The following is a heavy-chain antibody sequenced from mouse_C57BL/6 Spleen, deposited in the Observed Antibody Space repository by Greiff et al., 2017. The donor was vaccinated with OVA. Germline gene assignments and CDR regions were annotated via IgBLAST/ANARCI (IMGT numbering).Heavy chain of an antibody. CDR3: ARDNYGSSSWYFDV. CDR1: GFTFSDYY. Sequence: EVKVVESEGGLVQPGSSMKLSCTASGFTFSDYYMAWVRQVPEKGLEWVANINYDGSSTYYLDSLKSRFIISRDNAKNILYLQMSSLKSEDTATYYCARDNYGSSSWYFDVWGTGTTVTVSS. J-gene: IGHJ1*03. D-gene: IGHD1-1*01. CDR2: INYDGSST. V-gene: IGHV5-16*01.